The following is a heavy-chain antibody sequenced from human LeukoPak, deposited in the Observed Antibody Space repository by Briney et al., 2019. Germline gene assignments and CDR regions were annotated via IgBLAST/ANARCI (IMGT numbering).Heavy chain of an antibody. Sequence: SETLSLTCAVSGYSISSGYYWGLIRQPPGKGLEWIGTIYHSGRTYYNPSLKSRVTISVDMSTNPFPLKLSSVTGADTAVYYCARRATVVTAGWYYFDYWGQGTLVTVSS. CDR1: GYSISSGYY. D-gene: IGHD4-23*01. V-gene: IGHV4-38-2*01. CDR2: IYHSGRT. J-gene: IGHJ4*02. CDR3: ARRATVVTAGWYYFDY.